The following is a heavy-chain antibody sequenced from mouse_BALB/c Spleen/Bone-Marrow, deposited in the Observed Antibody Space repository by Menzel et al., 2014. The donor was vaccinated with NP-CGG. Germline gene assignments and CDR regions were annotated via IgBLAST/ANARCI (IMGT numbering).Heavy chain of an antibody. J-gene: IGHJ4*01. V-gene: IGHV5-6-3*01. CDR1: GFTFSSYG. Sequence: EVMLAESGGGLVQPGGSLKLSCAASGFTFSSYGMSWVRQTPDKRLELVATINSNGGSTYYPDIVKGRFTISRDNAKNTLYLQMTSLKSEDTAMYYCARLSYYAMDYWGQATPVTVSS. CDR3: ARLSYYAMDY. CDR2: INSNGGST.